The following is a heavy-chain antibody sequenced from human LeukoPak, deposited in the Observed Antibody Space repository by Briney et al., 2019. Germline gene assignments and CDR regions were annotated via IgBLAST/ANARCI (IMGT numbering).Heavy chain of an antibody. V-gene: IGHV1-8*01. CDR2: MNPNSGNT. D-gene: IGHD4-23*01. Sequence: HGASVKVSCRASGYTFTSYDVNWVRQATGQGLEWMGWMNPNSGNTGYAQKFQGRVTMTRNTSISTAYMELSSLRSEDTAVYYCARGRYGGNFLIDYWGQGTPVTVSS. J-gene: IGHJ4*02. CDR1: GYTFTSYD. CDR3: ARGRYGGNFLIDY.